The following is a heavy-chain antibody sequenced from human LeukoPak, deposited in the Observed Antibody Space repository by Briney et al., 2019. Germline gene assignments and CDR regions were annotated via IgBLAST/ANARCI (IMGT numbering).Heavy chain of an antibody. D-gene: IGHD6-13*01. CDR1: GGSISSYY. CDR2: IYYSGST. J-gene: IGHJ3*02. V-gene: IGHV4-59*08. CDR3: ARRRVYSSSYPHRDAFDI. Sequence: SETLSLTCTVSGGSISSYYWSWIRQPPGKGLEWIGYIYYSGSTNYNPSLKSRVTISVDTSKNQFSLKLSSVTAADTAVYYCARRRVYSSSYPHRDAFDIWGQGTMVTVSS.